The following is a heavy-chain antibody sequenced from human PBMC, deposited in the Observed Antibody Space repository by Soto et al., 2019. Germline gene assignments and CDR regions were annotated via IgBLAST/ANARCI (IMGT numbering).Heavy chain of an antibody. CDR3: ARSGVAALDS. CDR2: ITSKSTYI. D-gene: IGHD2-8*01. V-gene: IGHV3-21*06. J-gene: IGHJ5*01. CDR1: GFTFRDYS. Sequence: GALRLSCAASGFTFRDYSLNWVRQAPGKGLEWVSSITSKSTYIYYADSVKGRFTISRDNAKSSLYLQMDSLRADDTAVYFCARSGVAALDSWGQRTLVTVSS.